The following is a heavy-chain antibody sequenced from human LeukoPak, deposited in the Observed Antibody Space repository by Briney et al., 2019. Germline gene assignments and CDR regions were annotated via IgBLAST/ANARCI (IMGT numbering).Heavy chain of an antibody. V-gene: IGHV4-59*12. Sequence: SETLSLTCTVSGGSISSYYWSWIRQPPGKGLEWLGYIYYSGSTNYNPSLKSRVTISVDTSKNQFSLKLSSVTAADTAVYYCAGEYSSSSGKNAFDVWGQGTMVTVSS. CDR2: IYYSGST. CDR3: AGEYSSSSGKNAFDV. J-gene: IGHJ3*01. D-gene: IGHD6-6*01. CDR1: GGSISSYY.